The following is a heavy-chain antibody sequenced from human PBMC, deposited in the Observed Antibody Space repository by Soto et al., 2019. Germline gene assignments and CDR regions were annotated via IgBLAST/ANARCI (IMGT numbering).Heavy chain of an antibody. CDR3: ARSDGYNFDY. D-gene: IGHD5-12*01. V-gene: IGHV4-31*03. CDR2: IYYSGST. Sequence: SETLSLTCTVSGGSISSGFYYWTWIRQHPGEGLEWIGYIYYSGSTYYSPSLKTRVTISVDTSKDRFSLNLSSVTAADTAVYYCARSDGYNFDYWGQGTLVTVSS. CDR1: GGSISSGFYY. J-gene: IGHJ4*02.